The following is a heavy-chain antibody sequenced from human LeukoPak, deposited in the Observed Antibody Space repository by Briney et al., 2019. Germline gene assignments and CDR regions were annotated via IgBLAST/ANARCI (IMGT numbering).Heavy chain of an antibody. J-gene: IGHJ4*02. CDR3: AIDYGDYPDY. V-gene: IGHV4-39*01. D-gene: IGHD4-17*01. CDR2: IYYSGDT. Sequence: SETLTLTCAVSGAFIGTNSYYCAWLRQPPGKGLEWIGSIYYSGDTHYSPSLKSRLTISADTSKNQFSLKLSTVTAADTAVYYCAIDYGDYPDYWGQGTLVTVSS. CDR1: GAFIGTNSYY.